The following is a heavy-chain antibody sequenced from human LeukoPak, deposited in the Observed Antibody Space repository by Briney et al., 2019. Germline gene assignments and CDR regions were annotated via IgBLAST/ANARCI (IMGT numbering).Heavy chain of an antibody. J-gene: IGHJ4*02. CDR1: GYTFTTYP. CDR3: ARETLDYDILTGYYNWAFDY. Sequence: ASVKVSCTASGYTFTTYPMHWVRQAPGQRLEWLGWINAGTGNTKYSQEFQGRVTITRDTSASTVYMELSSLRSEDMAVYYCARETLDYDILTGYYNWAFDYWGQGTLVTVSS. CDR2: INAGTGNT. D-gene: IGHD3-9*01. V-gene: IGHV1-3*03.